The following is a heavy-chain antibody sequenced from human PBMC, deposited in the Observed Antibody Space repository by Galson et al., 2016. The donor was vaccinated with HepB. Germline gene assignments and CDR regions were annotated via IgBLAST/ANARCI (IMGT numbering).Heavy chain of an antibody. CDR2: VTPSSGGT. D-gene: IGHD2-15*01. V-gene: IGHV1-2*02. CDR3: VRGSLRGPRIEDYFDH. Sequence: SVKVSCKASGYTFTGYYVHWVRQAPGQGLEWVGWVTPSSGGTKYAQKFQGRVTMTRDTSISTAYMEVTGLTSDDTAVYYCVRGSLRGPRIEDYFDHWGPGTRVTVSS. J-gene: IGHJ4*02. CDR1: GYTFTGYY.